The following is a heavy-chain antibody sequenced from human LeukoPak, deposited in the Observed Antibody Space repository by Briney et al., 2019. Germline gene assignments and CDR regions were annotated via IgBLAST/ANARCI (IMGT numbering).Heavy chain of an antibody. CDR2: INTITGNP. V-gene: IGHV7-4-1*02. Sequence: ASVKVSCKAYGYTFTNYPMNWVRQAPVQGLEWMGWINTITGNPTYAQGFSERFVFSWDTSVTTAYLQINSLKPADTAVYFCARDTYCTGGRCYSRVGYWGQGTVVAVSS. CDR3: ARDTYCTGGRCYSRVGY. CDR1: GYTFTNYP. J-gene: IGHJ4*02. D-gene: IGHD2-15*01.